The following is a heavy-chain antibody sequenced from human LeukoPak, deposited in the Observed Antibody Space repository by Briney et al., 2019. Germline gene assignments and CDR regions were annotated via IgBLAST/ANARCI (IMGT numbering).Heavy chain of an antibody. D-gene: IGHD3-22*01. CDR1: GGSISSSSYY. J-gene: IGHJ4*02. CDR2: IYYSGST. V-gene: IGHV4-39*07. Sequence: PSETLSLTCTVSGGSISSSSYYWGWIRQPPGKGLEWIGSIYYSGSTYYNPSLKSRVTISVDTSKNQFSLKLSSVTAADTAVYYCARAADYYDSSGYYFVQRGRYFDYWGQGTLVTVSS. CDR3: ARAADYYDSSGYYFVQRGRYFDY.